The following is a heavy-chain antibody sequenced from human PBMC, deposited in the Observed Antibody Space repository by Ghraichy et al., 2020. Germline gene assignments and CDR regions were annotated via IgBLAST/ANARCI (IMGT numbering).Heavy chain of an antibody. D-gene: IGHD3-22*01. Sequence: SVKVSCKASGFTFTSSAVQWVRQARGQRLEWIGWIVVGSGNTNYAQKFQERVTITRDMSTSTAYMELSSLRSEDTAVYYCAADPHYYYDSSGYYFDCWGQGTLVTVSS. V-gene: IGHV1-58*01. CDR3: AADPHYYYDSSGYYFDC. J-gene: IGHJ4*02. CDR1: GFTFTSSA. CDR2: IVVGSGNT.